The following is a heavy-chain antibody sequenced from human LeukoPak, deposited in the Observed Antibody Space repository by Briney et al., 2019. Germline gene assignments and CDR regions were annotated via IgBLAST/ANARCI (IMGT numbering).Heavy chain of an antibody. CDR2: INHSGST. CDR1: GGSFSGYY. J-gene: IGHJ5*02. D-gene: IGHD2-2*01. CDR3: ATKTPAVRYCSSTSCSRNWFDP. Sequence: SETLSLTCAVYGGSFSGYYWSWIRQPPGKGLEWIGEINHSGSTNYNPSLKSRVTISVDTSKNQFSLKLSSVTAADTAVYYCATKTPAVRYCSSTSCSRNWFDPWGQGTLVTVSS. V-gene: IGHV4-34*01.